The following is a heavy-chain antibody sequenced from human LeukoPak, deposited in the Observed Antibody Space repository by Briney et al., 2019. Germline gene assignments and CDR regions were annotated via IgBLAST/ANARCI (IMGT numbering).Heavy chain of an antibody. Sequence: GGSLRLSCAASGFTFSSYSMNWVRQAPGKGLEWVSSISSSSSYIYYADSVKGRFTISRDNAKNTLYLQMNSLRAEDTAVYYCASRSIAAAGSLGWGQGTLVTVSS. J-gene: IGHJ4*02. CDR3: ASRSIAAAGSLG. CDR2: ISSSSSYI. V-gene: IGHV3-21*01. CDR1: GFTFSSYS. D-gene: IGHD6-13*01.